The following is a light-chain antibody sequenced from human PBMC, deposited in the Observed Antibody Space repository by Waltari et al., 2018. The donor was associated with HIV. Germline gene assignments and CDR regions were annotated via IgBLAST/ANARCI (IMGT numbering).Light chain of an antibody. CDR1: MSTIGAGFD. CDR2: DNN. Sequence: HSVLTQPPSVSGAPGQRVTIAFTVTMSTIGAGFDVPWSQQIPRNAPKLLIYDNNIRPSGVPDRFSGSKSGTSASLAITGLQSEDEADYYCQSYDMSQSGSLVFGGGTKLTVL. V-gene: IGLV1-40*01. J-gene: IGLJ2*01. CDR3: QSYDMSQSGSLV.